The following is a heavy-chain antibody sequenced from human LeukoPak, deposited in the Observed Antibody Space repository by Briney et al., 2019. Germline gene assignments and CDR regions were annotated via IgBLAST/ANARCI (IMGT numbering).Heavy chain of an antibody. D-gene: IGHD1-1*01. V-gene: IGHV5-51*01. CDR1: GYSFTSYW. CDR3: ARLSDETGTTCYFDY. J-gene: IGHJ4*02. CDR2: IYPGDSDT. Sequence: GESLKISCKGSGYSFTSYWIGWVRQMPGKGLEWMGIIYPGDSDTRYSPSFQGQVTISADKSISTAYLQWSSLKASDTAMYYCARLSDETGTTCYFDYWGQGTLVTVSS.